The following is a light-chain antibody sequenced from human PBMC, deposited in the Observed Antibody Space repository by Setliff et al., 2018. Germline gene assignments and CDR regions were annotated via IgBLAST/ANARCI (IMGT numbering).Light chain of an antibody. CDR2: EVS. CDR1: SSDVGAYDY. Sequence: QSALAQPAAVSGSPGQSITISCTGTSSDVGAYDYVSWYQQHPGKAPKLMIYEVSKWPSGVSDRFSGSKSGNTASLTISGLQAEDEADYYCLSYTSKTTHALFGGGTKSPS. CDR3: LSYTSKTTHAL. V-gene: IGLV2-14*01. J-gene: IGLJ2*01.